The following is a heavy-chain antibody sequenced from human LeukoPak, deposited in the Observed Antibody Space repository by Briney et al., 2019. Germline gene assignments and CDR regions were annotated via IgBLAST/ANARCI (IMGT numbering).Heavy chain of an antibody. J-gene: IGHJ4*02. D-gene: IGHD1-14*01. Sequence: PGGSLRLSCSASGFTFSSHAMHWVRQAPGKGLEYVSAISYNGGDTYYTDSVKGRFTISRDNSKNTLYLQMSSLRPEDTAVYYCVKDGPAFNRNDLDYWGQGTLVTVSS. CDR2: ISYNGGDT. V-gene: IGHV3-64D*06. CDR1: GFTFSSHA. CDR3: VKDGPAFNRNDLDY.